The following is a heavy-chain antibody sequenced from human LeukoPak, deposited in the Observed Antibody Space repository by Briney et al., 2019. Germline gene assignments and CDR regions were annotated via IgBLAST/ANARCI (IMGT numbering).Heavy chain of an antibody. D-gene: IGHD2-21*01. Sequence: GGSLRLSCVASGFTFTNYGLHWVRQAPGKGLEWVAYIQYDGTNKYYADSVKGRFTISRDNSMNTLYIQMNSLRPEDTAVYYCAKADGSDDLAFWGQGTLVTVSS. CDR3: AKADGSDDLAF. V-gene: IGHV3-30*02. CDR2: IQYDGTNK. J-gene: IGHJ4*02. CDR1: GFTFTNYG.